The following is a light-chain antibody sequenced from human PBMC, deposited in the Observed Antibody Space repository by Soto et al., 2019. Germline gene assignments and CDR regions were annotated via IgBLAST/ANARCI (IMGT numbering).Light chain of an antibody. V-gene: IGLV2-11*01. CDR2: DVS. CDR1: SSDVGSYSY. J-gene: IGLJ1*01. Sequence: QSALTQPRSVSGSPGQSVTISCTGTSSDVGSYSYVSWYQQHPGKAPELMIYDVSKRPSGVPDRFSGSKSGNTASLTISGLQVGDEADYYCCSYAGSYTYVFGTGTKLTVL. CDR3: CSYAGSYTYV.